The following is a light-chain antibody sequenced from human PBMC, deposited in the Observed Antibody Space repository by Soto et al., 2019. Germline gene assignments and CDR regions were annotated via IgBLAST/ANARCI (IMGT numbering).Light chain of an antibody. Sequence: ALQLTQSPSYLFPSVGDRVNITCRASQGISSALAWNQQKPGKAPKLLIYDASSLESGVPSRSSGSGSGTDFTPTISSLEPEDFAVYYCQQRSNWPITLGQGTRLGN. CDR3: QQRSNWPIT. CDR2: DAS. J-gene: IGKJ5*01. CDR1: QGISSA. V-gene: IGKV1-13*02.